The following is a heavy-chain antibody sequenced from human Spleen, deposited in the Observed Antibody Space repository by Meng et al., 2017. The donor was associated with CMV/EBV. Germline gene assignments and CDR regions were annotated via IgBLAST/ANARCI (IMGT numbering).Heavy chain of an antibody. CDR2: INPNSGGT. Sequence: ASVKVSCKASGYTFTGYYMHWVRQAPGQGLEWMGWINPNSGGTNYAQKLQGRVTMTTDTSTSTAYMELRSLRAEDTAVYYCASLDWNVAWWFDPWGQGTLVTVSS. J-gene: IGHJ5*02. V-gene: IGHV1-2*02. D-gene: IGHD1-1*01. CDR1: GYTFTGYY. CDR3: ASLDWNVAWWFDP.